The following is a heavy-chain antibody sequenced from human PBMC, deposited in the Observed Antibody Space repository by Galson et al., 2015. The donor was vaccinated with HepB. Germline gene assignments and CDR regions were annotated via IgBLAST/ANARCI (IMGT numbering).Heavy chain of an antibody. CDR3: TRKVSRSGTDV. CDR2: IGSAGAT. CDR1: GFTLSSYD. V-gene: IGHV3-13*01. D-gene: IGHD1-14*01. Sequence: SLRLSCAASGFTLSSYDIHWVRQATEKGLEWVSGIGSAGATYYAGSVKGRFTIFRENAKNSLYLQMNSLRAGDTAVYYCTRKVSRSGTDVWGQGTTVTVSS. J-gene: IGHJ6*02.